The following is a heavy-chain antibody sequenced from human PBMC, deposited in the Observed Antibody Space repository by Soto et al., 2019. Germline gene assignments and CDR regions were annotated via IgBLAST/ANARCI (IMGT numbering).Heavy chain of an antibody. CDR1: GGSISSSFW. CDR3: ARGYYDSSGYYSYYYYYGMDV. CDR2: IYHSGST. D-gene: IGHD3-22*01. V-gene: IGHV4-4*02. J-gene: IGHJ6*02. Sequence: SETLSLTCTVSGGSISSSFWWSWVRQPPGKGLEWIGEIYHSGSTNYNPSLKSRVTISVDKSKNQFSLKLSSVTAADTAVYYCARGYYDSSGYYSYYYYYGMDVWGQGTTVTVSS.